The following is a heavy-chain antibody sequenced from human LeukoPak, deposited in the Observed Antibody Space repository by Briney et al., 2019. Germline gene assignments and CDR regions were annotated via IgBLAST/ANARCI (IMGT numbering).Heavy chain of an antibody. V-gene: IGHV1-8*01. J-gene: IGHJ4*02. CDR2: TNPNSGNT. CDR1: GYTFTSYD. CDR3: ARGGRVDIVVVVAATNPYYFDY. Sequence: GASVKVSCKASGYTFTSYDINWVRQATGQGLEWMGWTNPNSGNTGYAQKFQGRVTMTRNTSISTAYMELSSLRSEDTAVYYCARGGRVDIVVVVAATNPYYFDYWGQGTLVTVSS. D-gene: IGHD2-15*01.